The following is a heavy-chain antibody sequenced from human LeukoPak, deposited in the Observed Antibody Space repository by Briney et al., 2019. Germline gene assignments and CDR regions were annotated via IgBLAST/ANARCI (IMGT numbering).Heavy chain of an antibody. J-gene: IGHJ4*02. V-gene: IGHV1-2*06. Sequence: ASVKVSCKASGYTFTGYYMHWVRQAPGQGLEWMGRINPNSGGTNYAQKFQGGVTMTRDTSISTAYMELSRLRSDDTAVYYCARGGNRYSTFDYWGQGTLVTVSS. D-gene: IGHD6-13*01. CDR1: GYTFTGYY. CDR2: INPNSGGT. CDR3: ARGGNRYSTFDY.